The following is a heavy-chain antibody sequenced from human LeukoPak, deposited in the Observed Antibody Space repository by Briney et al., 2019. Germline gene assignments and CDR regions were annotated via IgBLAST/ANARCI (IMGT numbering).Heavy chain of an antibody. Sequence: SETLSLTCTVPGGSITSYSWSWIRQPPGKGLEWMGFIYYTGSTNYNPSLKSRVTISVDKSRNQVSLRLSSVTAADTAVYYCARGLELLWFGELQGEAFDIWGQGTMVTVSS. D-gene: IGHD3-10*01. CDR3: ARGLELLWFGELQGEAFDI. J-gene: IGHJ3*02. CDR1: GGSITSYS. CDR2: IYYTGST. V-gene: IGHV4-59*01.